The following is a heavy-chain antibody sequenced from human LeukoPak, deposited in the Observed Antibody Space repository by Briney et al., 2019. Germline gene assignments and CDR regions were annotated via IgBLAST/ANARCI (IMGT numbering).Heavy chain of an antibody. J-gene: IGHJ4*02. CDR3: ARSTGQWLVQYYFDY. V-gene: IGHV4-59*01. CDR2: SYYSRST. CDR1: GGSISSYY. D-gene: IGHD6-19*01. Sequence: SETLSLTCTVSGGSISSYYWSWIRQPPGKGLEWIGYSYYSRSTNYNPSLKSRVTISVDTSKNQFSLKLSSVTAADTAVYYCARSTGQWLVQYYFDYWGQGTLVTVSS.